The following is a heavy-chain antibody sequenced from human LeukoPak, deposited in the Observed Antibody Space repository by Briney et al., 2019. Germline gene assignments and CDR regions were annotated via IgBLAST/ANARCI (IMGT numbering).Heavy chain of an antibody. CDR1: GYTFTGHY. J-gene: IGHJ3*02. D-gene: IGHD3-10*01. Sequence: GASVKVSCKASGYTFTGHYMHWVRQAPGQGLEWMGWIYPNSGGTNYAQKFQGRVTMTRDTSISTAYMELSSLRSDDTAVYCCARSRESELGAFDIWGQGTMVTVSS. V-gene: IGHV1-2*02. CDR3: ARSRESELGAFDI. CDR2: IYPNSGGT.